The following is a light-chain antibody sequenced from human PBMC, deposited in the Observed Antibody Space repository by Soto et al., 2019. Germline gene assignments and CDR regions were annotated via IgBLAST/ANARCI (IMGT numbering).Light chain of an antibody. Sequence: IKMTQSPSSVSASVGDRVTITCRASQDVKSWLAWYQQKPGKAPKLLINAASTLHTGVPSRFSGSGAGTEFNFTISAVQPEDFATYYCQQGINFPLTFGRGTRVEIK. CDR3: QQGINFPLT. CDR2: AAS. J-gene: IGKJ4*01. CDR1: QDVKSW. V-gene: IGKV1-12*01.